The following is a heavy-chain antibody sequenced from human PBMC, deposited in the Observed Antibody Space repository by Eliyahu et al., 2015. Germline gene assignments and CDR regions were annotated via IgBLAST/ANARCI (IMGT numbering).Heavy chain of an antibody. V-gene: IGHV3-23*01. CDR3: AKDRPFGELSFWVY. D-gene: IGHD3-10*01. CDR2: ISGSGGST. Sequence: EVQLLESGGGLVQPGGSLRLSCAASGFTFSSYAMGWVRQAPGKGLGWVSAISGSGGSTYYADSVKGRFTISRDNSKNTLYLQMNSLRAEDTAVYYCAKDRPFGELSFWVYWGQGTLVTVSS. J-gene: IGHJ4*02. CDR1: GFTFSSYA.